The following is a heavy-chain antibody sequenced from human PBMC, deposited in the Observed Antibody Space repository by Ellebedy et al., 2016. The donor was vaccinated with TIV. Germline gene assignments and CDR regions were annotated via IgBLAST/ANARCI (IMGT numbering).Heavy chain of an antibody. CDR2: ISSSSSIV. Sequence: PGGSLRLSCAASGFTFSRYSMNWVRQAPGKGLDWVSYISSSSSIVFYADSVKGRFTISRDNAKNSLYLQMSSLRDEDTAVYYCARLEELGVTGPFDFWGQGTLITVSS. J-gene: IGHJ4*02. V-gene: IGHV3-48*02. D-gene: IGHD3-10*01. CDR1: GFTFSRYS. CDR3: ARLEELGVTGPFDF.